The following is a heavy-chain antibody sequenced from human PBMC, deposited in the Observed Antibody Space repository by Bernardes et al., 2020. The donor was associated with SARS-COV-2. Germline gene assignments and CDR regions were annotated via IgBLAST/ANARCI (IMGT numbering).Heavy chain of an antibody. CDR2: IIPVFGRP. Sequence: SVKVSCQGSGGTFGGYTLTWVRQAPGQGLEWMGRIIPVFGRPDYAQKFQGRVTITADTSTSTLYIELSSLRSEDTAVYYCARAAAGGMYNGLDVWGQGTTIIVSS. D-gene: IGHD6-13*01. J-gene: IGHJ6*01. CDR3: ARAAAGGMYNGLDV. V-gene: IGHV1-69*02. CDR1: GGTFGGYT.